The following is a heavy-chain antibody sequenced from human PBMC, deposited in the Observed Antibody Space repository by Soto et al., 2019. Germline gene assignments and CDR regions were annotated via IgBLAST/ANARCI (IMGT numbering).Heavy chain of an antibody. Sequence: PSETLCLTCAFSGYSIIIGYYWVWLRQPPVKGLEGIGSIYHGGSTYYNPSLKSRVTISVDTSKNQFSLKLSSVTAADTAVYYCARPRVGPRSYYFDYWGQGTLVTVSS. CDR3: ARPRVGPRSYYFDY. D-gene: IGHD1-26*01. CDR2: IYHGGST. V-gene: IGHV4-38-2*01. CDR1: GYSIIIGYY. J-gene: IGHJ4*02.